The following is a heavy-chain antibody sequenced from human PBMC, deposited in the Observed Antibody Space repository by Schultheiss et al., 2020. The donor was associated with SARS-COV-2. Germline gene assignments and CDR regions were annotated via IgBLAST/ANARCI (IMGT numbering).Heavy chain of an antibody. V-gene: IGHV4-34*01. J-gene: IGHJ6*02. CDR3: ARDSSSYSRYYYYGMDV. Sequence: SETLSLTCTVSGGSISSYYWSWIRQPPGKGLEWIGEINHSGSTNYNPSLKSRVTISVDTSKNQFSLKLSSVTAADTAVYYCARDSSSYSRYYYYGMDVWGQGTTVTVSS. CDR2: INHSGST. D-gene: IGHD6-6*01. CDR1: GGSISSYY.